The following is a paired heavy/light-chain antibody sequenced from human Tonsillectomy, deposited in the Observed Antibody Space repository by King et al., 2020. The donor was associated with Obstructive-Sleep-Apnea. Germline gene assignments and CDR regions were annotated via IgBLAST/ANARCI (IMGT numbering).Heavy chain of an antibody. D-gene: IGHD1-1*01. J-gene: IGHJ4*02. CDR1: GYTFINFA. CDR2: INTGNGNT. V-gene: IGHV1-3*04. Sequence: QVQFVQSGPEVKKPGASVKVSCKTSGYTFINFALNWVRQAPGQRPEWMGWINTGNGNTKYSQNFQGRVIITRDTSASTAYMELSSLRSEDTAVYYCAREDHWFEYWGQGTLVTVSS. CDR3: AREDHWFEY.
Light chain of an antibody. CDR1: QSVSRN. J-gene: IGKJ2*01. CDR3: QQYNNWPPYT. V-gene: IGKV3-15*01. Sequence: EVVMTQSPATLSVSPGERATLSCRASQSVSRNLAWYQQKPGQAPRLLFYGASTRATGVPARFSGSGSGTEFTLTISSLHSEDFAVYYCQQYNNWPPYTFGQGTKLEIK. CDR2: GAS.